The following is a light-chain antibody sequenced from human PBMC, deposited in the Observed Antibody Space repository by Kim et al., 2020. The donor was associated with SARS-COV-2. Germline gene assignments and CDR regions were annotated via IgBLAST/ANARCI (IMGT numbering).Light chain of an antibody. V-gene: IGKV3-20*01. CDR1: QSVRNND. CDR2: AAS. Sequence: PGEKATLYCRARQSVRNNDLTGDQQKPGQAPRLLIYAASLRATGIPDRFSGSGSGTDFTLADNILEPEGFAVYYCQQYGGSPPITFGPGTKVDIK. J-gene: IGKJ3*01. CDR3: QQYGGSPPIT.